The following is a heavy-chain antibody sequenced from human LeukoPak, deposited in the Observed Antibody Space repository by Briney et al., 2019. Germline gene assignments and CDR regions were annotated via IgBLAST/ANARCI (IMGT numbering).Heavy chain of an antibody. Sequence: PGGSLRLSCAASGFTVSSNYMSWARQAPGKGLEWVSAIYSGGSTYYADSVKGRFTISRDNSKNTLYLQMNSLRAEDTAVYYCASLDFWSGHFDYWGQGTLVTVSS. CDR1: GFTVSSNY. V-gene: IGHV3-66*01. D-gene: IGHD3-3*01. CDR3: ASLDFWSGHFDY. J-gene: IGHJ4*02. CDR2: IYSGGST.